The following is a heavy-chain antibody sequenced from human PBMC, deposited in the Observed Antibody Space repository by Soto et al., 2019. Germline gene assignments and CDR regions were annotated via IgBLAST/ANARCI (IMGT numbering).Heavy chain of an antibody. Sequence: GGSLRLSCAASGFTFSSYAMSWFRQAPGKGLEWVSAISGSGGSTYYADSVKGRFTISRDNSKNTLYLQMNSLRAEDTAVYYCAKSRSGYDYYYYYYGMDVWGQGTTVTVSS. V-gene: IGHV3-23*01. J-gene: IGHJ6*02. CDR2: ISGSGGST. CDR3: AKSRSGYDYYYYYYGMDV. CDR1: GFTFSSYA. D-gene: IGHD5-12*01.